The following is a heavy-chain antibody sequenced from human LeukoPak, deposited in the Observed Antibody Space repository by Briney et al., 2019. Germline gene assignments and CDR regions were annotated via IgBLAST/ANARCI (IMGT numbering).Heavy chain of an antibody. CDR3: ATISRWSYDAFDI. CDR2: TRNKANSYTT. D-gene: IGHD4-23*01. J-gene: IGHJ3*02. CDR1: GFTFSDHY. Sequence: GGSLRLSCAASGFTFSDHYMDWVRQAPGKGLEWVGRTRNKANSYTTEYAASVKGRFTISRDDSKNSLYLQMNSLKTEDTAVYYCATISRWSYDAFDIWGQGTMVTVSS. V-gene: IGHV3-72*01.